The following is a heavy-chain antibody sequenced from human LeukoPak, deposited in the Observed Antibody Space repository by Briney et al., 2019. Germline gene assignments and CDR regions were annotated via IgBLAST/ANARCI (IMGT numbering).Heavy chain of an antibody. J-gene: IGHJ4*02. Sequence: PGGSLRLSSAASGLTLSNHYMSWVRHAPGKGLEWGSYTSNIGSTTHHADSVKGRFTISRDNAKNSLYLQMNSLRAEDTAVYYCASDISNKGFDYWGKGTLVTVSS. CDR3: ASDISNKGFDY. V-gene: IGHV3-11*04. CDR2: TSNIGSTT. CDR1: GLTLSNHY. D-gene: IGHD3-3*02.